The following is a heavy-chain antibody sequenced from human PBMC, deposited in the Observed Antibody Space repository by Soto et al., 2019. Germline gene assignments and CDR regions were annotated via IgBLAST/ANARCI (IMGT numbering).Heavy chain of an antibody. D-gene: IGHD6-19*01. CDR1: GYTFTGYY. CDR3: ASSPQKLIAVAPFDY. CDR2: INPNSGGT. J-gene: IGHJ4*02. Sequence: ASVKVSCKASGYTFTGYYMHWVRQAPGQGLEWMGWINPNSGGTNYAQKFQGRVTMTRDTSISTAYMELSRLRSDDTAVYYCASSPQKLIAVAPFDYWGQGTLVTVSS. V-gene: IGHV1-2*02.